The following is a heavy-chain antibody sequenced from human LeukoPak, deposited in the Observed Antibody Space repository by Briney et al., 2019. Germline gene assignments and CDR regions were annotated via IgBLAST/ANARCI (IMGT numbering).Heavy chain of an antibody. V-gene: IGHV3-30*04. CDR1: GFIFTSFA. Sequence: GGSLRLSCAASGFIFTSFAIHWVRQAPGKGLEWVAVISFDGTDKYYADSVKGRFTISRDNSKNTLHLQMNSLRGEDTAVYYCAKDRYAHLYYFDYWGQGTLVTVSS. J-gene: IGHJ4*02. CDR3: AKDRYAHLYYFDY. CDR2: ISFDGTDK. D-gene: IGHD2-8*01.